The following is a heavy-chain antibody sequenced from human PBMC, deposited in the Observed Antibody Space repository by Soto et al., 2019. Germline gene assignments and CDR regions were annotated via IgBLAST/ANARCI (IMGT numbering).Heavy chain of an antibody. Sequence: QVQLVQSGAEVKKPGASVKVSCKASGYTFTSYGISWVRQAPGQGLEWMGWISAYNGNINYAQKLQGRVTMTTDTATSTAYMELRGLRSDDTAVYYCAGDVRLLWFGETFDYWGQGTLVTVSS. CDR3: AGDVRLLWFGETFDY. CDR2: ISAYNGNI. V-gene: IGHV1-18*01. CDR1: GYTFTSYG. D-gene: IGHD3-10*01. J-gene: IGHJ4*02.